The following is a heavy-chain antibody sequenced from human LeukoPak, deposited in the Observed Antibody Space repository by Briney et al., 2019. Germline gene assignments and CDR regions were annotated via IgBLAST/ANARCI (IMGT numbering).Heavy chain of an antibody. Sequence: GGSLRLSCAASGFTFSSSYMSWVRQAPGKGLEWVANIKQDGNEKHYVDSVKGRFTISRDNAKSSPYLQMNSLRAEDTAVYYSARDPRGSEYSHFDSWGQGTQVTVSS. V-gene: IGHV3-7*01. CDR3: ARDPRGSEYSHFDS. J-gene: IGHJ4*02. CDR1: GFTFSSSY. CDR2: IKQDGNEK. D-gene: IGHD3-10*01.